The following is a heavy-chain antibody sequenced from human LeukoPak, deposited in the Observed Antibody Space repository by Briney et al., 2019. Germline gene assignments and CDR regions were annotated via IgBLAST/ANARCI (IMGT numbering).Heavy chain of an antibody. D-gene: IGHD2-15*01. J-gene: IGHJ5*02. CDR2: INPSGGST. V-gene: IGHV1-46*01. Sequence: ASVKVSCKASGYTFTGYYMHWVRQAPGQGLEWMGIINPSGGSTSYAQKFQGGVTMTRDMSTSTVYMELSSLRSEDTAVYYCARDPPYCSGGSCYSGWFDPWGQGTLVTVSS. CDR3: ARDPPYCSGGSCYSGWFDP. CDR1: GYTFTGYY.